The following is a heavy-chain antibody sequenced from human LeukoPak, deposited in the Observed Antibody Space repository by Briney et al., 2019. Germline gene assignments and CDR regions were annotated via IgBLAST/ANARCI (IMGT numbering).Heavy chain of an antibody. CDR3: ARDVPYYGSGLDWFDP. J-gene: IGHJ5*02. Sequence: SVKVSCKASGGTFSSYAISWVRQAPGQGLEWMGGIIPIFGTENYAQKFQGRVTIPADESTSTAYMELSSLRSEDTAVYYCARDVPYYGSGLDWFDPWGQGTLVTVSS. D-gene: IGHD3-10*01. CDR2: IIPIFGTE. CDR1: GGTFSSYA. V-gene: IGHV1-69*01.